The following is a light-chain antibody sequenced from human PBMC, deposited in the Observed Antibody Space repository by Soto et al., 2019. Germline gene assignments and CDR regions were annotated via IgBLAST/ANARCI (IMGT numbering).Light chain of an antibody. Sequence: DIQMTQSPSSLSASVGDRVTITCQASRNIGNFLNWYQQRPGRAPKLLIYDASNLQTGVPSRFSGSGSGKDFTFTISSLQPEDVATYFCQQYDRLPSYTFCQGTNLEI. CDR1: RNIGNF. CDR3: QQYDRLPSYT. J-gene: IGKJ2*01. V-gene: IGKV1-33*01. CDR2: DAS.